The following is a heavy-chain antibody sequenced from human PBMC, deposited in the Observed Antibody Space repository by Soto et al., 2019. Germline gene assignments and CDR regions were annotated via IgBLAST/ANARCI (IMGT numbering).Heavy chain of an antibody. CDR2: IGAYNGNT. CDR3: ARDSSGTYYYYYGMDV. Sequence: ASVKVSCKASGYTFTSYGISWVRQAPGQGLEWMGWIGAYNGNTNYAQKLQGRVTMTTDTSTSTAYMELRSLRSDDTAVYYCARDSSGTYYYYYGMDVWGQGTTVTVSS. CDR1: GYTFTSYG. D-gene: IGHD3-22*01. V-gene: IGHV1-18*01. J-gene: IGHJ6*02.